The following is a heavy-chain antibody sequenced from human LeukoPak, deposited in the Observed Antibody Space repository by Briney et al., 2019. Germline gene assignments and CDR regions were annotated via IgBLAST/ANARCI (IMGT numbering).Heavy chain of an antibody. CDR1: GFTFSTSG. D-gene: IGHD4-11*01. CDR3: AKEGRPPRAEDHSNYLFGDY. J-gene: IGHJ4*02. V-gene: IGHV3-30*02. Sequence: GGSLRLSCVASGFTFSTSGMHWVRQAPGKGLEWVAFIRYDESIKYYTDSVKGRFTVSRDNSKSTLYLQMNTLRTEDTAVYYCAKEGRPPRAEDHSNYLFGDYWGQGTLVTVSS. CDR2: IRYDESIK.